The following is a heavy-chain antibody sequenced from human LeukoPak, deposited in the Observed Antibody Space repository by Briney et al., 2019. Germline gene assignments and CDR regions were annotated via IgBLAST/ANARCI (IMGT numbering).Heavy chain of an antibody. CDR3: AKDQGWFDP. J-gene: IGHJ5*02. CDR2: ISYDGSNK. Sequence: GGSLRLSCAASGFTFSSYGMYWVRQAPGKGLEWVAVISYDGSNKYYADSVKGRFTISRDNSKNTLYLQMNSLRAEDTAVYYCAKDQGWFDPWGQGTLVTVSS. V-gene: IGHV3-30*18. CDR1: GFTFSSYG.